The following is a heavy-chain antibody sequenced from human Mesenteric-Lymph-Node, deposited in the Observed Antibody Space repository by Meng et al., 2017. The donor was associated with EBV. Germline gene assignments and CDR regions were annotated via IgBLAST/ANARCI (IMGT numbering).Heavy chain of an antibody. D-gene: IGHD1-26*01. CDR2: INTYGSRT. CDR3: TSDLGGATDF. Sequence: VHLVACRGILFQPGSFLSLSCAASGFTFSRYWMNWVRQAPGKGLVWVSHINTYGSRTDYADSVKGRFTISRDNAKNTLSLQMNSLRAEDTAVYYCTSDLGGATDFWGQGTLVTVSS. J-gene: IGHJ4*02. CDR1: GFTFSRYW. V-gene: IGHV3-74*01.